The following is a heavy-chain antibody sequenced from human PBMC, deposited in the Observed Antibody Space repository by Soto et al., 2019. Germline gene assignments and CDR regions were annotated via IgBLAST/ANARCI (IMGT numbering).Heavy chain of an antibody. CDR2: IYYSGST. Sequence: PSETLSLTCTVSGGSISSYYWSWIRQPPGKGLEWIGYIYYSGSTNYNPSLKSRVTISVDTSKNQFSLKLSSVTAADTAVYYCARGARCSSTSCYGQGRRNWFDPWGQGTLVTVSS. V-gene: IGHV4-59*12. J-gene: IGHJ5*02. CDR3: ARGARCSSTSCYGQGRRNWFDP. CDR1: GGSISSYY. D-gene: IGHD2-2*01.